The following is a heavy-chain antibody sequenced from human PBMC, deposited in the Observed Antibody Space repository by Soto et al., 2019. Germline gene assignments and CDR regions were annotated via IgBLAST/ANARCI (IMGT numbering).Heavy chain of an antibody. D-gene: IGHD2-2*01. J-gene: IGHJ5*02. V-gene: IGHV1-18*01. CDR1: GYTFTSYG. Sequence: QVQLVQSGAEVKKPGASVKVSCKASGYTFTSYGISWVRQAPGQGLEWMGGISAYNGNTNYAQKLQGRVTMTTDTSTSTAYMELRSLRSDDTAVYYCARTKIAAGYQLLSIYNWFDPWGQGTLVTVSS. CDR3: ARTKIAAGYQLLSIYNWFDP. CDR2: ISAYNGNT.